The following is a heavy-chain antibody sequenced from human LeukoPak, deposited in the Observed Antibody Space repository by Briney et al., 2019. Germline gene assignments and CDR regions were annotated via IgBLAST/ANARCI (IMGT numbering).Heavy chain of an antibody. CDR1: GFTFSRYW. V-gene: IGHV3-7*01. CDR2: INEDGSGK. Sequence: GGSLRLSCAASGFTFSRYWMTCVRQAPGKGLEWVDNINEDGSGKYYVDSVKGRFTISRDNAKNSVYLQMNSLRAEDTAVFYCARGSSGTWDDWGQGTLVTVSS. J-gene: IGHJ4*02. D-gene: IGHD6-25*01. CDR3: ARGSSGTWDD.